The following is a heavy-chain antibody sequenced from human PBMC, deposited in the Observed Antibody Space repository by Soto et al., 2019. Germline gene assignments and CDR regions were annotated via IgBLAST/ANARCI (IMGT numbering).Heavy chain of an antibody. V-gene: IGHV3-21*01. CDR3: AGYGSGSYYDRFDY. CDR2: ISSSSSYI. Sequence: GGSLRLSCAASGFTFSSYSMNWVRQAPGKGLEWVSSISSSSSYIYYADSVKGRFTISRDNAKNSLYLQMNSLRAEDTAVYYCAGYGSGSYYDRFDYWGQGTLVTVSS. D-gene: IGHD3-10*01. CDR1: GFTFSSYS. J-gene: IGHJ4*02.